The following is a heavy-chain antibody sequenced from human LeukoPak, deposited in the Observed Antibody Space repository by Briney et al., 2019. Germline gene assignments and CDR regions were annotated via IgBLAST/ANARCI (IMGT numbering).Heavy chain of an antibody. V-gene: IGHV4-4*09. Sequence: SETLSLTCTVSGGSISSYYWSWIRQPPGKGLEWIGYIYTSGSTNYNPSLKSRVTISVDTSKNQFSLKLSSVTAADTAVYYCAREDSSSWPLWYNWFDPWGQGTLVTVSS. J-gene: IGHJ5*02. D-gene: IGHD6-13*01. CDR3: AREDSSSWPLWYNWFDP. CDR2: IYTSGST. CDR1: GGSISSYY.